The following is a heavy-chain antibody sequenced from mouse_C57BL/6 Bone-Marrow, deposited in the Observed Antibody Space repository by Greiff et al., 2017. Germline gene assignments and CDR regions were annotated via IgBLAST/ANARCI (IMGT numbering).Heavy chain of an antibody. CDR2: INPGGGGT. V-gene: IGHV1-54*01. Sequence: VKLMESGAELVRPGTSVKVSCKASGYAFTNYLIEWVKQRPGQGLEWIGVINPGGGGTNYNEKFKGKATLTADKSSSTAYMQLSSLTSEDSAAYSCARALLPCFDYGDQGTALTVTS. CDR1: GYAFTNYL. J-gene: IGHJ2*01. CDR3: ARALLPCFDY. D-gene: IGHD1-1*01.